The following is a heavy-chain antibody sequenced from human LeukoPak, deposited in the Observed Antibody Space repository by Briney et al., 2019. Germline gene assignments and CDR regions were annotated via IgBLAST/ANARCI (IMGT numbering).Heavy chain of an antibody. CDR2: ISDSGST. D-gene: IGHD6-13*01. V-gene: IGHV4-4*07. CDR1: GGSISTYI. J-gene: IGHJ4*02. Sequence: SETLSLTCTVSGGSISTYIWSWIRQTAGKGLEWIGRISDSGSTRYDPSLKSRLTMSVDTSKNQFSLKLDSVTAADTAVYYCAKDGFVPPPHSRSSGRPHYFDYWGQGTLVTVSS. CDR3: AKDGFVPPPHSRSSGRPHYFDY.